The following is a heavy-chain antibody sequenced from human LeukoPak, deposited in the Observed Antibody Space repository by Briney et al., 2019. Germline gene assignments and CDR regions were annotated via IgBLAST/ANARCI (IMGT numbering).Heavy chain of an antibody. J-gene: IGHJ4*02. CDR2: INWNGGST. D-gene: IGHD3-3*01. V-gene: IGHV3-20*04. CDR3: ARDSREGAVYYDFWSGYYDGPLDY. CDR1: GFTFDDYG. Sequence: SGGSLRLSCAASGFTFDDYGMSWVRQAPGKGLEWVSGINWNGGSTGYADSAKGRFTISRDNAKNSLYLQMNSLRAEDTALYYCARDSREGAVYYDFWSGYYDGPLDYWGQGTLVTVSS.